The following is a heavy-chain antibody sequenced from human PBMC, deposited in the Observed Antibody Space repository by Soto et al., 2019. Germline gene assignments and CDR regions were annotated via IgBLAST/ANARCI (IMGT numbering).Heavy chain of an antibody. D-gene: IGHD5-18*01. CDR2: IYSGDSDT. Sequence: GESLKISCKGSGYRFTNYWIGWVRQMPGKGLEWMGIIYSGDSDTRYSPSFQGQVTISADKSISTAYLQWSSLKASDTAMYYCATSAVDTAMANQFYYYYGMDVWGQGTTVTVSS. CDR3: ATSAVDTAMANQFYYYYGMDV. CDR1: GYRFTNYW. V-gene: IGHV5-51*01. J-gene: IGHJ6*02.